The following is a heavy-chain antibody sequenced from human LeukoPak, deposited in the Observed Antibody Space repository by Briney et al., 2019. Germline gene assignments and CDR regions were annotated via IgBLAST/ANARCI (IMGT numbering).Heavy chain of an antibody. D-gene: IGHD6-19*01. CDR1: GGSFSGYY. Sequence: PSETLSLTCAVYGGSFSGYYWSWVRQPPGKGLEWIGEINHSGSTNYNPSLKSRVTISVDTSKNQFSLKLSSVTAADTAVYYCARALFNLYSSGWYGSGYYYGVDVWGQGTTVTVSS. J-gene: IGHJ6*02. CDR2: INHSGST. CDR3: ARALFNLYSSGWYGSGYYYGVDV. V-gene: IGHV4-34*01.